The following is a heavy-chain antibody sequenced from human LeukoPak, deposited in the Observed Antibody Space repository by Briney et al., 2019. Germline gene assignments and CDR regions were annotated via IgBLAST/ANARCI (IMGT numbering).Heavy chain of an antibody. J-gene: IGHJ6*02. V-gene: IGHV3-30*18. Sequence: GGSLRLSCAASGFTFSSYGMHWVRQAPGKGLEWVAVISYDGSNKYYADSVKGRFTISRDNSKNTLYLQMNSLRAEDTAVYYCAKDIYYDSSGSAYGMDVWGQGTTVTVSS. CDR3: AKDIYYDSSGSAYGMDV. D-gene: IGHD3-22*01. CDR2: ISYDGSNK. CDR1: GFTFSSYG.